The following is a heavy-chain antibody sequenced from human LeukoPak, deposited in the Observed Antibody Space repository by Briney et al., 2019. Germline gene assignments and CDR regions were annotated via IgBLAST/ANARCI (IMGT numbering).Heavy chain of an antibody. J-gene: IGHJ4*02. CDR1: GYTFTGYY. CDR2: INPNSGGA. CDR3: ARNDYGGNGRDY. V-gene: IGHV1-2*06. D-gene: IGHD4-23*01. Sequence: GASVNVSCKASGYTFTGYYMHWVRQAPGQGLEWMGRINPNSGGANYAQKFQGRVTMTRDTSISTAYMELSRLRSDDTAVYYCARNDYGGNGRDYWGQGTLVTVSS.